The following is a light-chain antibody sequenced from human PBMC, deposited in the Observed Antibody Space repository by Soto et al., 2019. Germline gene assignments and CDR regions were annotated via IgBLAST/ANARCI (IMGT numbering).Light chain of an antibody. CDR2: STS. CDR3: QKCGIAPFS. V-gene: IGKV1-27*01. J-gene: IGKJ4*01. Sequence: DLQMTQSPSSLSASVGDRVTITCRASQGIGTDLGWYRQKPGRAPERLIYSTSTLQSGVPSRFSGSGSGTDFTLTISSLQPEDVATYYCQKCGIAPFSFGGGTKVELK. CDR1: QGIGTD.